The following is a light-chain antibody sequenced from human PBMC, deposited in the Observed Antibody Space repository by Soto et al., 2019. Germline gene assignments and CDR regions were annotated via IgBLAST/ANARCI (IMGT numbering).Light chain of an antibody. J-gene: IGLJ2*01. CDR3: QVWDSSSDHVV. CDR1: NIGSKS. Sequence: SYELTQPPSVSVAPGKTARITCGGNNIGSKSVHWYQQKPGQAPVLVIYYDSDRPSGSPERFSGSDSGNTATLTLSRVEAGDEADYYCQVWDSSSDHVVFGGGTKLTVL. V-gene: IGLV3-21*04. CDR2: YDS.